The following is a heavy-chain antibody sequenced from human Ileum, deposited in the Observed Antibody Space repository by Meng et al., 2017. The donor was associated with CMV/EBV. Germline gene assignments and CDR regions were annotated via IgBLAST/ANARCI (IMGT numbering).Heavy chain of an antibody. V-gene: IGHV3-11*01. CDR1: GFTFSDYY. D-gene: IGHD2-15*01. Sequence: GESLKISCAVSGFTFSDYYMSWVRQSPVKGLEWVSYISPRGNTIYYADSVKGRFTISRDKSRNTLFLQMNSLRVEDTALYYCVKGGWLDDWGQGTLVTVSS. J-gene: IGHJ4*02. CDR3: VKGGWLDD. CDR2: ISPRGNTI.